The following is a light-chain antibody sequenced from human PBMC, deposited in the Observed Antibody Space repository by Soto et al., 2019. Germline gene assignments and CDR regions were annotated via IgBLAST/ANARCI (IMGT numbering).Light chain of an antibody. V-gene: IGKV3-20*01. CDR3: QQYGESSYA. J-gene: IGKJ2*01. CDR2: GAS. Sequence: EIVLTQSPGTLSLSPGETATLSCRASQSVTKRFLTWYQQKTGQGPRRIIYGASSRATGIPDRFSGGGSGTDFTLTINRLEPEDFAVYYCQQYGESSYAFGQGTKLQIK. CDR1: QSVTKRF.